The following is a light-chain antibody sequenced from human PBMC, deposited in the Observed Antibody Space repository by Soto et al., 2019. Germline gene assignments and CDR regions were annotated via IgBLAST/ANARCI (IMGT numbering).Light chain of an antibody. J-gene: IGKJ4*02. V-gene: IGKV1-9*01. CDR1: DSIHNY. CDR3: QQLRIDPST. CDR2: HXS. Sequence: IQLSQSASSLSASFXDRVGITCAASDSIHNYLXXXQQXXGXAPKXXXYHXSTLYGGVPSRLSGSGSVTDFALTITSMQAEYFANYYCQQLRIDPSTFGGGTKVDI.